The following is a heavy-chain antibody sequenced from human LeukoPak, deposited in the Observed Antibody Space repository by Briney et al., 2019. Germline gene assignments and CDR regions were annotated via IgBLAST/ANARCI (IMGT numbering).Heavy chain of an antibody. CDR2: TYYRSKWYN. CDR1: GESVSRDGDS. Sequence: SQTPSLPFAIPGESVSRDGDSGNWIRHSQSRALEWLGRTYYRSKWYNDYAVSVKSRITVNPDTSRNQFSLQLNSVTPEDAAVYYCTRGWNGYLDQWGQGTPVTVSS. V-gene: IGHV6-1*01. D-gene: IGHD1-1*01. CDR3: TRGWNGYLDQ. J-gene: IGHJ4*02.